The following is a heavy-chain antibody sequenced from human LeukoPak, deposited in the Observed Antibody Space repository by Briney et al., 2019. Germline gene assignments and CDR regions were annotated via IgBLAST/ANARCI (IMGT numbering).Heavy chain of an antibody. CDR2: ISGYNGNT. V-gene: IGHV1-18*01. Sequence: ASVKVSCKASGYTXTSYGISWVRQAPGQGLEWMGWISGYNGNTNYAQKLQGRVTMTTDTSTSTAYMELRSLRFDDTAVYYCARCGRSYYYESSGYYPDYWGQGTLVTVSS. D-gene: IGHD3-22*01. CDR1: GYTXTSYG. CDR3: ARCGRSYYYESSGYYPDY. J-gene: IGHJ4*02.